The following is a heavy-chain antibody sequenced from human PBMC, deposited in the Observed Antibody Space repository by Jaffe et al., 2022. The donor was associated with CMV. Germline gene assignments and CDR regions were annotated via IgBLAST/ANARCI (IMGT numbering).Heavy chain of an antibody. CDR1: GFTFGDYA. Sequence: EVQLVESGGGLVQPGRSLRLSCTASGFTFGDYAMSWVRQAPGKGLEWVGFIRSKAYGGTTEYAASVKGRFTISRDDSKSIAYLQMNSLKTEDTAVYYCTRGARTVTLLYYYYYYMDVWGKGTTVTVSS. D-gene: IGHD4-17*01. CDR3: TRGARTVTLLYYYYYYMDV. CDR2: IRSKAYGGTT. J-gene: IGHJ6*03. V-gene: IGHV3-49*04.